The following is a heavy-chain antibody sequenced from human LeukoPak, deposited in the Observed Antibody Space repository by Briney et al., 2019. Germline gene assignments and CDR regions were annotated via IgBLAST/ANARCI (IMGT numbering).Heavy chain of an antibody. D-gene: IGHD6-6*01. J-gene: IGHJ4*02. CDR1: GFSFSGHW. Sequence: GSLRLSCIASGFSFSGHWMHWARQLPGKGLVWVSRISPTGSTTSYADSVKGRFTVSRDNAKNTLYLQVNNLRAEDTAVYYCARGPNSNWSGLDFWGQGTLLTVST. CDR3: ARGPNSNWSGLDF. CDR2: ISPTGSTT. V-gene: IGHV3-74*01.